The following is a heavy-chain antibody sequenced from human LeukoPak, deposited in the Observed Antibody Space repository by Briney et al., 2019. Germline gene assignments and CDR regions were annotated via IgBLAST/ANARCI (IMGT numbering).Heavy chain of an antibody. CDR1: GFTFSSYW. Sequence: PGGSLRLSCAASGFTFSSYWMSWVRQAPGKGLERVANIKQDGSEKYYVDSVKGRFTISRDSAKNSLYLQMNSLRAEDTAVYYCARVRSGYVFAYWGQGTLVTVSS. J-gene: IGHJ4*02. V-gene: IGHV3-7*03. CDR3: ARVRSGYVFAY. D-gene: IGHD5-12*01. CDR2: IKQDGSEK.